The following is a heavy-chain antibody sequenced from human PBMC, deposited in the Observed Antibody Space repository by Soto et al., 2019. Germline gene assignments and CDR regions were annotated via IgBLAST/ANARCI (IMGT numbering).Heavy chain of an antibody. D-gene: IGHD6-19*01. CDR2: MNPNSGNT. CDR1: GYTFTSYD. J-gene: IGHJ4*02. CDR3: ARQAGYSSGWTFDY. V-gene: IGHV1-8*01. Sequence: ASVKVSCKASGYTFTSYDINWVRQATGQGLEWMGWMNPNSGNTGYAQKFQGRVTITADKSTSTAYMELSSLRSEDTAVYYCARQAGYSSGWTFDYWGQGTLVTVSS.